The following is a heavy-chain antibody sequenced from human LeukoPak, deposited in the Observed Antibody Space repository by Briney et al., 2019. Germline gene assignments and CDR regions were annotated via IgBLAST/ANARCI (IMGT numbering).Heavy chain of an antibody. CDR2: INPNSGGT. CDR1: GYTFTGYY. D-gene: IGHD1-26*01. V-gene: IGHV1-2*02. Sequence: ASVKVSCKASGYTFTGYYMHWVRQAPGQGLEWMGWINPNSGGTNYAQKFQGRVTMTRDTSISTAYMELSRLRSDDTAVYYCARDGVGYPPRPPDCWGQGTLVTVSS. J-gene: IGHJ4*02. CDR3: ARDGVGYPPRPPDC.